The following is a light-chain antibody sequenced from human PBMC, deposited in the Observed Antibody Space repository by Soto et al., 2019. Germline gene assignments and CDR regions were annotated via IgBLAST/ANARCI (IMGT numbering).Light chain of an antibody. CDR1: SSNIGTNS. CDR2: TNN. V-gene: IGLV1-47*01. J-gene: IGLJ3*02. CDR3: AAWDDSLNGQV. Sequence: QSVLTQPPSVSGPPGQRVTISCSGSSSNIGTNSVNWYQEVPGTAPKLIIQTNNERPSGVPDRFSGSKSGTSVSLAISGLRSEDEATYYCAAWDDSLNGQVFGGGTKLTVL.